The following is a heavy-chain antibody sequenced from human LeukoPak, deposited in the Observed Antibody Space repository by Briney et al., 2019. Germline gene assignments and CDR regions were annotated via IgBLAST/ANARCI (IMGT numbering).Heavy chain of an antibody. V-gene: IGHV4-59*01. CDR1: GGSISSYY. CDR3: ARAPYDSSGYYYLN. J-gene: IGHJ4*02. Sequence: SETLSLTCTVSGGSISSYYWSWIRQPPGKGLEWIGYIYYSGSTNYNPSLKSRVTISVDTSKNQFSLKLSSVTAADTAVYYCARAPYDSSGYYYLNWGQGTLVTVSS. D-gene: IGHD3-22*01. CDR2: IYYSGST.